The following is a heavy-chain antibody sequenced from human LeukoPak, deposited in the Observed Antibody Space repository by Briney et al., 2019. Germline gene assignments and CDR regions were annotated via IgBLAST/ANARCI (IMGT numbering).Heavy chain of an antibody. CDR3: ARGVGPPFAS. J-gene: IGHJ4*02. CDR1: GFSLSNYW. D-gene: IGHD3-10*01. CDR2: IKQDGSEK. Sequence: GGSLRLSCAASGFSLSNYWMNWVRQAPGKGLEWVANIKQDGSEKNYVDSVKGRFSISRDNAKNSLILQMNSLRDEDTAVYYCARGVGPPFASGGREPLVSVPP. V-gene: IGHV3-7*04.